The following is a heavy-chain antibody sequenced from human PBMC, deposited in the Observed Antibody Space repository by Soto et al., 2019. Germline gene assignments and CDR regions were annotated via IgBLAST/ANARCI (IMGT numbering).Heavy chain of an antibody. CDR1: GGSISSGGYS. V-gene: IGHV4-30-2*01. Sequence: QLQLQESGSGLVKPSQTLSLTCAVSGGSISSGGYSWSWIRQPPGKGLEWIGYIYHSGSTYYNPSLKRRVTIAVARSKNQFYLKLSSVTAADTAVYYCARAHYGDYGYGMDVWGQGTTVTVSS. D-gene: IGHD4-17*01. J-gene: IGHJ6*02. CDR2: IYHSGST. CDR3: ARAHYGDYGYGMDV.